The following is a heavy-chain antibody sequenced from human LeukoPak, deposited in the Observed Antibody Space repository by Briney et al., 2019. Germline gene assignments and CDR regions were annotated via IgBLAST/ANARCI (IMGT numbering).Heavy chain of an antibody. V-gene: IGHV3-23*01. CDR1: GFTFSSYA. D-gene: IGHD5-18*01. CDR2: IRGSGGST. J-gene: IGHJ4*02. CDR3: AKDHSYSYGQRPSDY. Sequence: GGSLRLSCAASGFTFSSYAMSWVRPAPGKGLEWVSAIRGSGGSTYYADSVKGRFTISRDNSKNTLYLQMNSLRAEDTAVYYCAKDHSYSYGQRPSDYWGQGTLVTVSS.